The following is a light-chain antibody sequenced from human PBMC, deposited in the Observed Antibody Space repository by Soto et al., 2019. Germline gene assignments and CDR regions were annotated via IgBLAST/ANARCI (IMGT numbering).Light chain of an antibody. Sequence: EIVLTQSPGTLSLSPGERATLSCRATQSVSSNYLAWYQQKSGQAPRLLIYGASSRATDIPDRFSGGGSGTDFTLTITRLEPEDFAVYFCLQYGGLPRTFGQGTKV. CDR3: LQYGGLPRT. V-gene: IGKV3-20*01. CDR2: GAS. J-gene: IGKJ1*01. CDR1: QSVSSNY.